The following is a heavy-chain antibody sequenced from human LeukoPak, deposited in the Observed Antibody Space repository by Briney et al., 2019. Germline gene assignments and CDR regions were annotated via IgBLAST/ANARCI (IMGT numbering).Heavy chain of an antibody. CDR1: GFTFSNYA. J-gene: IGHJ4*02. V-gene: IGHV3-23*01. D-gene: IGHD3-3*01. CDR3: AKRLSFGVAIGDFDY. CDR2: ISGSGDST. Sequence: GGSLRLSCAGSGFTFSNYAMSWVRQAPGEGVEWVSAISGSGDSTYYADSVKGRFTISRDSSMETLYLQMNSLRAEDTATYFCAKRLSFGVAIGDFDYWGQGTLVTVSS.